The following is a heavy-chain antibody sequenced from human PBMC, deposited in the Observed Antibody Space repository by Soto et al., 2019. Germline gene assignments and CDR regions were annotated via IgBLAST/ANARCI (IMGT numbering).Heavy chain of an antibody. Sequence: SETLSLTCTVSGGSISSGGYYWSWIRQHPGKGLEWIGYIYYSGSTYYNPSLKSRVTISVDTSKNQFSLKLSSVTAADTAVYYCARSTKDLGYCSGGSCYNDAFDIWGQGTMVTVSS. D-gene: IGHD2-15*01. J-gene: IGHJ3*02. CDR1: GGSISSGGYY. V-gene: IGHV4-30-4*08. CDR3: ARSTKDLGYCSGGSCYNDAFDI. CDR2: IYYSGST.